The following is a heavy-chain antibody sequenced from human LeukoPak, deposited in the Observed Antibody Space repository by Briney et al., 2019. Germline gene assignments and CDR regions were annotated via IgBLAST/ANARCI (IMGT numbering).Heavy chain of an antibody. D-gene: IGHD3-3*01. CDR2: ISGSGGST. J-gene: IGHJ4*02. V-gene: IGHV3-23*01. CDR3: AKDALGVVIQYYFDY. Sequence: GGSLRLSCAASGFTFSSYAKSWVRQAPGKGLEWVSAISGSGGSTYYADSVKGRFTISRDNSKNTLYLQMNSLRAEDTAVYYCAKDALGVVIQYYFDYWGQGTLVTVSS. CDR1: GFTFSSYA.